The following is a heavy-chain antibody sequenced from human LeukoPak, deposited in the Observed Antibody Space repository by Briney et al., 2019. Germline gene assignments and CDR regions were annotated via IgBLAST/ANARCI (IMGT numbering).Heavy chain of an antibody. V-gene: IGHV4-34*01. D-gene: IGHD6-19*01. CDR1: GGSFSGYY. J-gene: IGHJ1*01. Sequence: SETLSLTCAVYGGSFSGYYWSWIRQPPGKGLEWIGEINHSGSTNYNPSLKSRVTISVDTSKNQFSLKLSSVTAADTAVYYCAKAGYSSGWYGEKEYFQHWGQGTLVTVSS. CDR2: INHSGST. CDR3: AKAGYSSGWYGEKEYFQH.